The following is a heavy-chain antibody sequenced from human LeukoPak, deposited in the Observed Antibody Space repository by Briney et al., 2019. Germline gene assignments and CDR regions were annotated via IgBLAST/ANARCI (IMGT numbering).Heavy chain of an antibody. CDR2: IRYDGSNK. CDR1: GFTFSSYA. J-gene: IGHJ4*02. D-gene: IGHD1-7*01. V-gene: IGHV3-30*02. Sequence: PGGSLRLSCAASGFTFSSYAMHWVRQAPGKGLEWVAFIRYDGSNKYYADSVKGRFTISRDNSKNTLYLQMNSLRAEDTAVYYCAKDDMATTALDYWGQGTLVTVSS. CDR3: AKDDMATTALDY.